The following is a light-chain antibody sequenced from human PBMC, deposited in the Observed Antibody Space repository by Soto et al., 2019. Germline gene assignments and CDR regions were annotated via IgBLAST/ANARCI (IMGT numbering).Light chain of an antibody. J-gene: IGKJ5*01. CDR2: EAS. V-gene: IGKV3-11*01. CDR3: QHGSDWPPFT. CDR1: QSVNSN. Sequence: EIVLTQSPASLSLSPGERATLSCRASQSVNSNLAWYQHKPGQAPRLLIYEASNRATGIPARFSGSGSGTDFTLTVSSLEPEDFAVYYCQHGSDWPPFTFGQGTRLE.